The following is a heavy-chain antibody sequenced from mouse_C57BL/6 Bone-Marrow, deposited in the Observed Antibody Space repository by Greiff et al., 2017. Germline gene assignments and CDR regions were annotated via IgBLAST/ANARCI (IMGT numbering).Heavy chain of an antibody. Sequence: QVQLQQSGAELVRPGSSVKLSCKASGYTFTSYWMHWVKQRPIQGLEWIGNIDPSDSETHYNQKFKDKATLTVDKSSSTAYMQLSSLTSEDSAVYYCARGDYGGTYFDYWGQGTTLTVSS. CDR2: IDPSDSET. J-gene: IGHJ2*01. CDR1: GYTFTSYW. CDR3: ARGDYGGTYFDY. V-gene: IGHV1-52*01. D-gene: IGHD2-4*01.